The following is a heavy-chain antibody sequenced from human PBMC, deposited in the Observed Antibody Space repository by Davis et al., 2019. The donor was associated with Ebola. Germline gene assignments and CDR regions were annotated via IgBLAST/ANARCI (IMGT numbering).Heavy chain of an antibody. V-gene: IGHV4-59*01. D-gene: IGHD2-8*02. Sequence: SETLSLTCTISGGSIGSYYWGWIRQPPGKGLEWIGYIYFIGNTNYNPSLANRVTISVDTSKNHFSLKLNSVTAADTAVYYCARARGMYSWIDDWGQGTLVTVSS. J-gene: IGHJ4*02. CDR1: GGSIGSYY. CDR3: ARARGMYSWIDD. CDR2: IYFIGNT.